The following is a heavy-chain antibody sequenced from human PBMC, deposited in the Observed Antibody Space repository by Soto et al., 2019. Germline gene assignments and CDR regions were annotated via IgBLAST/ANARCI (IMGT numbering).Heavy chain of an antibody. CDR2: IYYSGST. CDR3: ARRTWDCSGGSCYYYYYHMDV. D-gene: IGHD2-15*01. J-gene: IGHJ6*03. V-gene: IGHV4-59*01. Sequence: SETLSLTCTVSGGSISSYYWSWIRQPPGKGLEWIGYIYYSGSTNYNPSLKSRVTISVDTSKNQFSLKLSSVTAADTAVYYCARRTWDCSGGSCYYYYYHMDVWGKGTTVTVSS. CDR1: GGSISSYY.